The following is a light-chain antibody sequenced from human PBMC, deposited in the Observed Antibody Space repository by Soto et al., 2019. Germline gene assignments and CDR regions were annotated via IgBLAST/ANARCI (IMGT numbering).Light chain of an antibody. CDR1: SSDIGVYNY. Sequence: QSVLTQPASVSGSPGQSITFSCTGTSSDIGVYNYVSWYQQHPGQAPTLMTFEVSDRPSGVSNRFSGSNSGNTASLTISGLQAEDEADYFCSSYTSNSTLVFGGGTKVTVL. V-gene: IGLV2-14*01. J-gene: IGLJ3*02. CDR2: EVS. CDR3: SSYTSNSTLV.